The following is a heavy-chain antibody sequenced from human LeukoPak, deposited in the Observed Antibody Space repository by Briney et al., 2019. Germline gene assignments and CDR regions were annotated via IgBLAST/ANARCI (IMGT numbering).Heavy chain of an antibody. V-gene: IGHV3-48*01. J-gene: IGHJ4*02. Sequence: GGSLRLPCAASGFTFSSYSMNWVRQAPGKGLEWVSYISSSSSTIYYADTFKGQFTISRDNAKNSLYLQMNSVRAEDTAVNYCARGVDILTGYYLFDYWGQGTLVTVSS. CDR1: GFTFSSYS. D-gene: IGHD3-9*01. CDR3: ARGVDILTGYYLFDY. CDR2: ISSSSSTI.